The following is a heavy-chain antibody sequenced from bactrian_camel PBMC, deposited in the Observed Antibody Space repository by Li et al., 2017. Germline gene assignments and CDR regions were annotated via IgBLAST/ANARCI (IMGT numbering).Heavy chain of an antibody. CDR2: INIDGAT. D-gene: IGHD2*01. V-gene: IGHV3S55*01. J-gene: IGHJ4*01. CDR1: GVSFSNCG. CDR3: AVLLSLPADGGSWDRDYNY. Sequence: HVQLVESGGGSVQAGGSLKLSCAASGVSFSNCGMGWYRQAPGEERELVSSINIDGATTYADSVKDRFTISQDNAKHTVYLQMNSLKPEDTAMYYCAVLLSLPADGGSWDRDYNYWGVGTQVTVS.